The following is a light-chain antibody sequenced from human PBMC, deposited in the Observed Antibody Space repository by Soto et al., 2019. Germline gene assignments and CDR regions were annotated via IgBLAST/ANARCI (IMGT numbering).Light chain of an antibody. CDR3: LQDHNYPWT. Sequence: AIQMSQSPSSLSASVGDRVTITCRASQGIRTDLGWFQQKPGKAPKVLIYAASNLQTGVPSRFSGSGSDTDFTLTISSLQPEDFATYYCLQDHNYPWTFGQGTKVDIK. CDR2: AAS. CDR1: QGIRTD. V-gene: IGKV1-6*01. J-gene: IGKJ1*01.